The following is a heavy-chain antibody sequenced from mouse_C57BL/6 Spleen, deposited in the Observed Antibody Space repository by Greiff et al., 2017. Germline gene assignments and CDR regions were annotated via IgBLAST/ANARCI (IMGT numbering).Heavy chain of an antibody. D-gene: IGHD4-1*01. CDR3: ARRTGSRYFDV. V-gene: IGHV5-12*01. J-gene: IGHJ1*03. CDR2: ISNGGGST. CDR1: GFTFSDYY. Sequence: EVQRVESGGGLVQPGGSLKLSCAASGFTFSDYYMYWVRQTPEKRLEWVAYISNGGGSTYYPDTVKGRFTISRDNAKNTLYLQMSRLKSEDTAMYYCARRTGSRYFDVWGTGTTVTVSS.